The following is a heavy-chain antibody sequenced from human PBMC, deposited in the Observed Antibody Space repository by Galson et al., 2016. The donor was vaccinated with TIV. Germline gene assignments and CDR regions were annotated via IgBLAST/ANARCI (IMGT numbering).Heavy chain of an antibody. CDR1: GYTFTTYY. J-gene: IGHJ4*02. Sequence: SVKVSCKASGYTFTTYYIHWVRQAPGQGLEWMGWIDPDSGGTHHAQKFHDWVTLSRDTSTSTAYMAVRRLKSDATAVYYCARGGRNSGYNLWGQGTLVTVSS. V-gene: IGHV1-2*04. CDR3: ARGGRNSGYNL. D-gene: IGHD5-12*01. CDR2: IDPDSGGT.